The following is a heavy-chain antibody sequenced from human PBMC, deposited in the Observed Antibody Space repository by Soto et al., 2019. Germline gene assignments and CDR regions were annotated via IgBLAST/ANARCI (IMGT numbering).Heavy chain of an antibody. D-gene: IGHD3-3*01. J-gene: IGHJ6*02. CDR1: GYSFTGYY. Sequence: ASVKVSCKSSGYSFTGYYMHWVRQAPGQGLEWMGWINPNSGGTNYAQKFQGRVTMTRDTSISTAYMELSRLRSDDTAVYYCAVSLYGVVLHYYYRMDVWGPGTSVTVSS. V-gene: IGHV1-2*02. CDR3: AVSLYGVVLHYYYRMDV. CDR2: INPNSGGT.